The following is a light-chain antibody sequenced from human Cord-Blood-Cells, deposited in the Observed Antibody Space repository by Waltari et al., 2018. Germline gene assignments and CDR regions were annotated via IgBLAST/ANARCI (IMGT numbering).Light chain of an antibody. CDR1: PSVSSN. CDR2: GAS. J-gene: IGKJ4*01. Sequence: EIVMTQSPATLSVSPGERATLSCRASPSVSSNFAWYQQKPGQAPRLLIYGASTRATGIPARFSGSGSGTEFTLTISSLQSEDVAVYYCQQYNNWPLTVGGGTKVEIK. CDR3: QQYNNWPLT. V-gene: IGKV3-15*01.